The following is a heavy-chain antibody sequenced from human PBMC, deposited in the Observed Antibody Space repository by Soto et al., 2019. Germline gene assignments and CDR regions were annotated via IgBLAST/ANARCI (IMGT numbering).Heavy chain of an antibody. CDR3: ARGNRDYYYYMDV. Sequence: QVQLQESGPGQVKPSGTLTLTCAVSSGSISTSNWWSWVRQPPGKGLEWIGEIYRSGSTNYNPSLKSRVTISVDKSKNQFSLKLSSVTAADTAVYYCARGNRDYYYYMDVWGKGTTVTVSS. J-gene: IGHJ6*03. V-gene: IGHV4-4*02. CDR1: SGSISTSNW. D-gene: IGHD3-10*01. CDR2: IYRSGST.